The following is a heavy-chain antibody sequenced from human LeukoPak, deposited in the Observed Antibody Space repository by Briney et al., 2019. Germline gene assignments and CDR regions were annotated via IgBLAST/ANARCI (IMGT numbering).Heavy chain of an antibody. CDR2: IYYSGST. CDR3: ARRAAAYYWFDP. V-gene: IGHV4-59*08. Sequence: PSETLSLTCTVSGGSISSYNWSWIRQPPGKGLEWIGYIYYSGSTNYNPSLKSRVTISVDTSKNQFSLKLSSVTAADTAVYYCARRAAAYYWFDPWGQGTLVTVSS. D-gene: IGHD6-13*01. J-gene: IGHJ5*02. CDR1: GGSISSYN.